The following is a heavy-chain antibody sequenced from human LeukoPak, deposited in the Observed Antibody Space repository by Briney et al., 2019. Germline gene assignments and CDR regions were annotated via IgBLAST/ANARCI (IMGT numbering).Heavy chain of an antibody. V-gene: IGHV4-59*01. J-gene: IGHJ4*02. CDR3: ARGIGYYYGSGTGYFDY. Sequence: PSETLSLTCTVSGGSISSYYWSWIRQPPGKGLEWIGYIYYSGSTNYSPSLKSRVTISVDTSKNQFSLKLSSVTAADTAVYYCARGIGYYYGSGTGYFDYWGQGTLVTVSS. D-gene: IGHD3-10*01. CDR1: GGSISSYY. CDR2: IYYSGST.